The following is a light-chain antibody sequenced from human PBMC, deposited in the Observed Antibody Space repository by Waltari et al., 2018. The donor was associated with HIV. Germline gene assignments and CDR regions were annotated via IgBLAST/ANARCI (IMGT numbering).Light chain of an antibody. CDR3: QQYNSDFYT. Sequence: IQMTQSPSVLSASVGDRITTPCRASQNVDSWLAWYQQRPGRAPKLLIYKSSTLEYGVPARFTGSGSGTNFTLTINSLHPDDFGTYYCQQYNSDFYTFGLGTRLDLK. J-gene: IGKJ2*01. CDR2: KSS. CDR1: QNVDSW. V-gene: IGKV1-5*03.